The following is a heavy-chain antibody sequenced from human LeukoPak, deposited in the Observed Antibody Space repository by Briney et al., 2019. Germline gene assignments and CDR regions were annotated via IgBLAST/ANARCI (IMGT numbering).Heavy chain of an antibody. CDR2: KSAYNGNT. Sequence: SVTVSYKPSGYTLTRHGISRVRQAPPQPREGMGWKSAYNGNTNYAQKLQGRVTMTTDTSTSTAYMELRSLRSDDTAVYYCARVRGYYDSSGPREYWGQGTLVTVSS. CDR3: ARVRGYYDSSGPREY. D-gene: IGHD3-22*01. CDR1: GYTLTRHG. J-gene: IGHJ4*02. V-gene: IGHV1-18*01.